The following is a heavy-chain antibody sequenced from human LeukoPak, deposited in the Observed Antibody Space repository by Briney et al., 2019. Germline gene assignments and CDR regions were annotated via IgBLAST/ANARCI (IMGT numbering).Heavy chain of an antibody. CDR2: ISSNSSYI. CDR3: ARDSEQLVIY. V-gene: IGHV3-21*01. D-gene: IGHD6-6*01. Sequence: GGSLRLSCAASGFSFSSYNMNWVRQAPGKGLEWVSSISSNSSYIYYADSVKGRFTISRDNAKNSPYLQMNSLRAEDTAVYHCARDSEQLVIYWGQGTLVTVSS. J-gene: IGHJ4*02. CDR1: GFSFSSYN.